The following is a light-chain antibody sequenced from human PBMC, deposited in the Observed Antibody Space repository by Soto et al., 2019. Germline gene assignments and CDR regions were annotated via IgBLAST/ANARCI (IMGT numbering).Light chain of an antibody. CDR2: EGS. CDR3: CSYAGSSTXYV. CDR1: SSDVGSYNL. V-gene: IGLV2-23*01. Sequence: QSALTQPASVSGSPGQSITISCTGTSSDVGSYNLVSWYQQHPGKAPKLMIYEGSKRPSGVSNRFSGSKSGNTASLTISGLQAEDEADYYCCSYAGSSTXYVXXXGTKVTXL. J-gene: IGLJ1*01.